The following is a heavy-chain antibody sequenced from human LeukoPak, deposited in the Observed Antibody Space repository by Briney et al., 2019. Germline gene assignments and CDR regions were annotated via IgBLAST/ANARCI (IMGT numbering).Heavy chain of an antibody. CDR3: AAVSKRGYYGSGSYRDY. D-gene: IGHD3-10*01. J-gene: IGHJ4*02. Sequence: ASVKVSCKASGYTFTGYYMHWVRQATGQGLEWMGWMNPNSGNTGYAQKFQGRVTMTRNTTISTAYMELSSLRSEDTAVYYCAAVSKRGYYGSGSYRDYWGQGTLVTVSS. CDR1: GYTFTGYY. V-gene: IGHV1-8*02. CDR2: MNPNSGNT.